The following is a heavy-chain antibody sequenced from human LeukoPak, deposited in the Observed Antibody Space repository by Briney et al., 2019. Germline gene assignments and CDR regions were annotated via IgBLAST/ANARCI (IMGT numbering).Heavy chain of an antibody. CDR3: ASFVGAATTSHIDY. Sequence: PSETLSLTCTVSGGSISSYYWGWIRQPPGKGLEWIGSIYHSGSTYYNPSLKSRVTISVDTSKNQFSLKLSSVTAADTAVYYCASFVGAATTSHIDYWGQGTLVTVSS. CDR2: IYHSGST. D-gene: IGHD1-26*01. V-gene: IGHV4-38-2*02. J-gene: IGHJ4*02. CDR1: GGSISSYY.